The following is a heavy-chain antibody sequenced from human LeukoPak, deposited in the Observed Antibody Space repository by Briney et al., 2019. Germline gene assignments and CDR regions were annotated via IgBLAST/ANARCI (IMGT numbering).Heavy chain of an antibody. D-gene: IGHD6-13*01. CDR3: ARGRGDSSSWYFQGRGPFDP. J-gene: IGHJ5*02. CDR1: GYTFTSYG. V-gene: IGHV1-18*01. Sequence: ASVKVSCKASGYTFTSYGISWVRQAPGQGLEWMGWISAYNGNTNYAQKLQGRVTMTTDTSTSTAYMELRSLRSDDTAVYYCARGRGDSSSWYFQGRGPFDPWGQGTLVTVSS. CDR2: ISAYNGNT.